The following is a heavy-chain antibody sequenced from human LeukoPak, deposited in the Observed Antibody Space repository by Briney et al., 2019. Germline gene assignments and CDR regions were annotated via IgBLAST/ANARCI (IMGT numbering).Heavy chain of an antibody. CDR2: IRYSGRT. CDR3: ARHYYDSSGLAYYFDN. V-gene: IGHV4-39*01. D-gene: IGHD3-22*01. CDR1: GGSVSSISSY. Sequence: PSETLSLTCTVSGGSVSSISSYWGWIRQPPGKRVEWIGSIRYSGRTYYNPSLQSRVTMSVDTSKNRFSLRLSSVTAADTAVYSCARHYYDSSGLAYYFDNWGQGTLVTVSS. J-gene: IGHJ4*02.